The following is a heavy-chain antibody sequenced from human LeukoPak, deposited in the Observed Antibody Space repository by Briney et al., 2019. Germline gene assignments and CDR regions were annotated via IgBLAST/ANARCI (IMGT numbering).Heavy chain of an antibody. CDR2: ISAYNGNT. V-gene: IGHV1-18*04. D-gene: IGHD2-2*01. J-gene: IGHJ4*02. Sequence: ASVKVSCKASGYTFTNYGISWVRQPPGQGLEWVGWISAYNGNTDYAQKLQGRVTMTTDTSTNTGYMELRSLRSDDAAVYYCARVHCYCSSTSCHDYWGQGTLVTVSS. CDR1: GYTFTNYG. CDR3: ARVHCYCSSTSCHDY.